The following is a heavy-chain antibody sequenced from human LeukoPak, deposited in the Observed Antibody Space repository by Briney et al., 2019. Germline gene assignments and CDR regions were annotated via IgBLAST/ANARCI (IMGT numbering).Heavy chain of an antibody. D-gene: IGHD4-17*01. CDR1: GYTFTSYA. J-gene: IGHJ6*02. CDR2: INAGNGNT. Sequence: ASVNVSCKASGYTFTSYAMHWVRPAPGQRLEWMGWINAGNGNTKYSQKFQGRVTITRDTSASTAYMELSSLRSEDTAVYYCARGGDYGDTYYYYYYGMDVWGQGTTVTVSS. V-gene: IGHV1-3*01. CDR3: ARGGDYGDTYYYYYYGMDV.